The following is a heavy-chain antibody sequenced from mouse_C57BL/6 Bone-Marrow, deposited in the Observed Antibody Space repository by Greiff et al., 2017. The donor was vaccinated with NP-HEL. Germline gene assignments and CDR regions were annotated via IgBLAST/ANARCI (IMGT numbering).Heavy chain of an antibody. J-gene: IGHJ2*01. CDR2: IDPENGDT. CDR3: TTRDWYYIGY. CDR1: GFNIKDDY. D-gene: IGHD3-3*01. V-gene: IGHV14-4*01. Sequence: EVQLQQSGAELVRPGASVKLSCTASGFNIKDDYMHWVKQRPEQGLEWIGWIDPENGDTEYASKFQGKATITADTSSNTAYLQLSSLTSEDTAVYYCTTRDWYYIGYWGQGNTLTVSS.